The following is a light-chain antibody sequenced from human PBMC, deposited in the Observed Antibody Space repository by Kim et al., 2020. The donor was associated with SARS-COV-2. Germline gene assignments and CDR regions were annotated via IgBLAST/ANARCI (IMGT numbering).Light chain of an antibody. Sequence: VTIAGSEGSSNIGSNYVCWYQQLPGTAPKLLIYRNNQRTSGVPDRFSGSKSGTSASLAISGLRSEDEADYYCAAWDDSLSGRGVVFGGGTQLTVL. CDR2: RNN. J-gene: IGLJ2*01. V-gene: IGLV1-47*01. CDR3: AAWDDSLSGRGVV. CDR1: SSNIGSNY.